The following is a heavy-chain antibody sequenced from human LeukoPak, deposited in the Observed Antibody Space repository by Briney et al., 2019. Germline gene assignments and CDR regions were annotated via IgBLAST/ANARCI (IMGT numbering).Heavy chain of an antibody. CDR2: IIPIFGTA. J-gene: IGHJ4*02. CDR1: GGTFSSYA. Sequence: SVKVSCKASGGTFSSYAISWVRQAPGQGLEWMGRIIPIFGTANYAQKFQGRVTITTDESTSTAYVELSSLGSEDTAVYYCASNWIQLSGYYFDYWGQGTLVTVSS. CDR3: ASNWIQLSGYYFDY. V-gene: IGHV1-69*05. D-gene: IGHD5-18*01.